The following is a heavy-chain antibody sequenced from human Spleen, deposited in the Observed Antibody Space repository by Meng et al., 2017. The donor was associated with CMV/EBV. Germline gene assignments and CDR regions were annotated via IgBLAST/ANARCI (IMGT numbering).Heavy chain of an antibody. CDR1: GFTFSGSG. V-gene: IGHV3-43D*03. CDR3: AKPYSSGYYDSPLI. J-gene: IGHJ3*02. CDR2: ISWDGGST. Sequence: GESLKISCAASGFTFSGSGMHWVRQAPGRGLEWVSLISWDGGSTYYADSVKGRFTISRDNSKNSLYLQMNSLRAEDTALYYCAKPYSSGYYDSPLIWVQGTMVTVSS. D-gene: IGHD3-22*01.